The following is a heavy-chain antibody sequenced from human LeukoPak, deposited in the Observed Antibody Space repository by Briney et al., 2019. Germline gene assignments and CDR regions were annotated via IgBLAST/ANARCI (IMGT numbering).Heavy chain of an antibody. J-gene: IGHJ4*02. CDR3: ARDLRWVGSVN. D-gene: IGHD6-25*01. Sequence: LRLSCAASGFTFSSYSMNWIRQPPGKGLEWIGYIYYSGSTYYNPSLKSRVTISVDTSKNQFSLKLSSVTAADTAVYYCARDLRWVGSVNWGQGTLVTVSS. V-gene: IGHV4-30-4*08. CDR1: GFTFSSYS. CDR2: IYYSGST.